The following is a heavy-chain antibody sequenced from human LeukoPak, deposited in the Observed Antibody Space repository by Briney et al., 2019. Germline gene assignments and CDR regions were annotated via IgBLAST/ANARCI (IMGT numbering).Heavy chain of an antibody. V-gene: IGHV3-7*01. CDR3: ARPDCGGDCYLYYYYYGMDV. CDR1: GFIFSSYW. D-gene: IGHD2-21*02. Sequence: GGSLRLSCAASGFIFSSYWMSWVRQAPGKGLEWVANIKQDGSEKYYVDSVKGRFTISRDNAKNSLYLQMNSLRAEDTAVYYCARPDCGGDCYLYYYYYGMDVWGQGTTVTVSS. CDR2: IKQDGSEK. J-gene: IGHJ6*02.